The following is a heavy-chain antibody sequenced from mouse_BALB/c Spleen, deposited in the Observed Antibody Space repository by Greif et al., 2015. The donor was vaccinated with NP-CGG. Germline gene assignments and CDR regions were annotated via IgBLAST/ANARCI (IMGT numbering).Heavy chain of an antibody. J-gene: IGHJ4*01. CDR2: INPSTGYT. CDR1: GYTFTSYW. CDR3: AGYPNAMDY. V-gene: IGHV1-7*01. Sequence: VQLQQSGAELAKPGASVKMSCKASGYTFTSYWMHWVKQRPGQGLEWIGYINPSTGYTEYNQKFKDKATLTADKSSSTAYMQLSSLTSEDSAVYYCAGYPNAMDYWGQGTSVTVSS. D-gene: IGHD2-14*01.